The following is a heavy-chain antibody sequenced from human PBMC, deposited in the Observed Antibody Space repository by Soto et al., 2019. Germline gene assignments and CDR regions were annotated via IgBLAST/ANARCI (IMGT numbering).Heavy chain of an antibody. CDR1: GFSFSKDW. V-gene: IGHV3-7*01. J-gene: IGHJ4*02. CDR2: INQDGSET. Sequence: GGSLRLSCVASGFSFSKDWMAWVRQAPAKGLEWVANINQDGSETYFTDSVKGRFTISRDNAKNSLFLQMNSLRAEDTAMYYCVSSPRWGQGTLVTVSS. CDR3: VSSPR.